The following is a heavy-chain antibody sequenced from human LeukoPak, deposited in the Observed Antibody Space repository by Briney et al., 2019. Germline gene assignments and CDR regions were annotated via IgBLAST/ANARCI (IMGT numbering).Heavy chain of an antibody. Sequence: SETLSLTCTVSGYSVSSGYYWGWIRQPPGKGLEWIASIYHSGDTYYNPSLRSRVTISLDTSKNQLSLKLSSVTAADTAVYYCARDGRGYSGYDRGPSWGQGTLVTVSS. D-gene: IGHD5-12*01. J-gene: IGHJ5*02. V-gene: IGHV4-38-2*02. CDR2: IYHSGDT. CDR1: GYSVSSGYY. CDR3: ARDGRGYSGYDRGPS.